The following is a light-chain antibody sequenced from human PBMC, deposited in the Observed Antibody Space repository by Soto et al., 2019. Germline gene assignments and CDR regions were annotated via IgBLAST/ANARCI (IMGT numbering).Light chain of an antibody. CDR1: SSNIGAGYD. CDR2: GNS. V-gene: IGLV1-40*01. Sequence: QSVLTQPPSVSGAPGQRVTISCTGSSSNIGAGYDVHWYQQLPGTAPKLLIYGNSNRPSGVPDRFSGSKSGSSASLAITGLHAEVEADYYSQSYDSSLNGWVFGGGTKLTVL. CDR3: QSYDSSLNGWV. J-gene: IGLJ3*02.